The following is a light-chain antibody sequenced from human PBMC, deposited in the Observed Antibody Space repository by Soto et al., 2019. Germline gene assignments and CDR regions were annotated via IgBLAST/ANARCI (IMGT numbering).Light chain of an antibody. CDR2: DVT. CDR3: SSYTTSNTLV. J-gene: IGLJ2*01. CDR1: SSDVGAYNF. V-gene: IGLV2-14*03. Sequence: QSALTQPASVSGSPGQSITISCTGTSSDVGAYNFVSWYQQHPGKAPKLMIYDVTNRPSGVSSRCSGSKSGNTASLAISGLQAEDEAGYYCSSYTTSNTLVFGGGTKLTVL.